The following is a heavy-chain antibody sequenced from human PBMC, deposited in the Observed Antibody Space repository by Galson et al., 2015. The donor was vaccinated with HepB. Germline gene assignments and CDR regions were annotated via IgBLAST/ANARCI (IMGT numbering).Heavy chain of an antibody. CDR3: ARGGNYYDSSGYYYVRYFDY. CDR2: IYYSGST. Sequence: TLSLTCTVSGGSISSYYWSWIRQPPGKGLEWIGYIYYSGSTNYNPSLKSRVTISVDTSKNQFSLKLSSVTAADTAVYYCARGGNYYDSSGYYYVRYFDYWGQGTLVTVSS. D-gene: IGHD3-22*01. J-gene: IGHJ4*02. CDR1: GGSISSYY. V-gene: IGHV4-59*01.